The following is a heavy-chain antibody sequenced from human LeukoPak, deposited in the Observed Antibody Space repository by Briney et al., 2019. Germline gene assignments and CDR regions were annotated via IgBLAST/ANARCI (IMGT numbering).Heavy chain of an antibody. D-gene: IGHD1-26*01. CDR2: IYNVGST. Sequence: GGSLRHSCAASGLPVSSKYMSWVRQAPGTGPEWDSVIYNVGSTHYADSVKGRFTISRDNSKNTLSLQMHSLRAEDTAVYYCARGLIVGPRIRSDAFDIWGQGTMVTVSS. V-gene: IGHV3-66*01. CDR3: ARGLIVGPRIRSDAFDI. J-gene: IGHJ3*02. CDR1: GLPVSSKY.